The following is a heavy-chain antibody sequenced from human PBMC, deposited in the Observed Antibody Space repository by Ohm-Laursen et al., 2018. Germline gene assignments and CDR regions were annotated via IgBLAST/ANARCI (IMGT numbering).Heavy chain of an antibody. CDR2: VSDYNGNT. CDR3: ARGDDYGVPFEY. CDR1: GYTFSTYG. J-gene: IGHJ4*02. Sequence: ASVKVSCKASGYTFSTYGITWVRQAPGQGLEWMGWVSDYNGNTNYAQKFQGRVTMTTDTSTSTAYMELRSLRSDDTAVYYCARGDDYGVPFEYWGQGTLVTVSS. D-gene: IGHD4-17*01. V-gene: IGHV1-18*01.